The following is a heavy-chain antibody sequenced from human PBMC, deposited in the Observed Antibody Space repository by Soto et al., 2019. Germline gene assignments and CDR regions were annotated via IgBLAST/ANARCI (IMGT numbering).Heavy chain of an antibody. CDR2: IYYSGYT. D-gene: IGHD3-16*01. CDR3: ARHNGPLYVGYYYDMDV. CDR1: GGSISRSSYY. V-gene: IGHV4-39*01. J-gene: IGHJ6*02. Sequence: SDTLYLTCTVSGGSISRSSYYWGWIRQPPRKGLEWIESIYYSGYTYYNPSLKSRVTISVDTSKNQFSLKLSSVTAADTAVYYCARHNGPLYVGYYYDMDVWGQGTTVT.